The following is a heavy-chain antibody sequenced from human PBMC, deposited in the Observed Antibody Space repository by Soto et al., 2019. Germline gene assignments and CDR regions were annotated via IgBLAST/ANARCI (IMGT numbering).Heavy chain of an antibody. CDR2: IYYSGST. D-gene: IGHD6-19*01. V-gene: IGHV4-59*01. CDR3: ARSHSSGWARATY. CDR1: GGSISSYY. Sequence: SETLSLTCTVSGGSISSYYWSWIRQPPGKGLEWIGYIYYSGSTNYNPSLKSRVTISVDTSKNQFSLKLSSVTAADTAVYYCARSHSSGWARATYWGQGTLVKVSS. J-gene: IGHJ4*02.